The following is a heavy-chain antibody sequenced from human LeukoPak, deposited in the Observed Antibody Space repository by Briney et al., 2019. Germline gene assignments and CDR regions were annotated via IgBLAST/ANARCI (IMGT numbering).Heavy chain of an antibody. Sequence: GGSLRLSCAASGFTFSSYGMSWVRQAPGKGLEWVSGITGSGYSTYYADSVKGRFTISRDNSKNTLYLQMNSLRAEDTAVYYCATMSYYYYYMDVWGKGTTVTVSS. CDR2: ITGSGYST. J-gene: IGHJ6*03. CDR3: ATMSYYYYYMDV. CDR1: GFTFSSYG. V-gene: IGHV3-23*01.